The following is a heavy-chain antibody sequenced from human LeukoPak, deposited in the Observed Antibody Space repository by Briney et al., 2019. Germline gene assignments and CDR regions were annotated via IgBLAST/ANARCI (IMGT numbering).Heavy chain of an antibody. D-gene: IGHD2-2*01. Sequence: SETLSLTCTVSVASISSYYWSWIRQPPGKGLEWIGYIFNSGTTNYNPSLKSRVTISVDTSKNQFSLKLSSVTAADTAVYYCAREVYCTSTRCTDYWGQGNLVTVSS. CDR3: AREVYCTSTRCTDY. CDR1: VASISSYY. V-gene: IGHV4-59*01. CDR2: IFNSGTT. J-gene: IGHJ4*02.